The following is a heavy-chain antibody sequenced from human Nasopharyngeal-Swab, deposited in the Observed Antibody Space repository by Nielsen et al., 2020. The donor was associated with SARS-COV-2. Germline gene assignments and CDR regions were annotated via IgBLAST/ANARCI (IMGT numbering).Heavy chain of an antibody. V-gene: IGHV1-69*05. Sequence: SVEVSCKASGGTFSSYAISWVRQAPGQGLEWMGGIIPIFGTANYAQKLQGRVTMTTDTSTSTAYMELRSLRSDDTAVYYCARLYCGGDCSYYYYGMDVWGQGTTVTVSS. CDR1: GGTFSSYA. CDR2: IIPIFGTA. CDR3: ARLYCGGDCSYYYYGMDV. J-gene: IGHJ6*02. D-gene: IGHD2-21*02.